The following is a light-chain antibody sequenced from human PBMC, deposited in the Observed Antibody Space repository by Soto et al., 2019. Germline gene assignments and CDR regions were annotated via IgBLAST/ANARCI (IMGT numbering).Light chain of an antibody. CDR3: QQDGSSSYT. J-gene: IGKJ2*01. CDR2: GAS. V-gene: IGKV3-20*01. Sequence: EIVLTQSPGTLSLSPGERATLSCRASQSVSSTYLAWYQQNPGQAPRLLIYGASSRATGIPDRFSGSGSGTVFTLTISRLEPEDFAVYFCQQDGSSSYTFGQGTKLEIK. CDR1: QSVSSTY.